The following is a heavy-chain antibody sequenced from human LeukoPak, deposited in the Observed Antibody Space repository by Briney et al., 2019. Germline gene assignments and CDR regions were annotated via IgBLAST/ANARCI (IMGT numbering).Heavy chain of an antibody. D-gene: IGHD3-10*01. CDR1: KFNFNSYG. J-gene: IGHJ6*03. CDR3: ARFAAGGSYYYYMDV. Sequence: PGGSLRLSCTTSKFNFNSYGMTWVRQAPGKGLEWVSSISGSGGSTQYAASVQGRFTISRDNSKNTLYLQMNSLRADDTAVYYCARFAAGGSYYYYMDVWGKGTTVTVSS. V-gene: IGHV3-23*01. CDR2: ISGSGGST.